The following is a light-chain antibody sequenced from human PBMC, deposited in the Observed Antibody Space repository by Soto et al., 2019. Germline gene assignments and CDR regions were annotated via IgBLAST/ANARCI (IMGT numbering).Light chain of an antibody. CDR3: QQSYIIPRT. J-gene: IGKJ2*01. Sequence: DIPMTQSPSSLSASVGDRVTITCRASQSIGTYLHWYQQKSGKAPRLLIYAASSLQSGVPSRFSGSGSGTDFTLTITCLQPEDFATYYCQQSYIIPRTFGQGTKLEIK. V-gene: IGKV1-39*01. CDR1: QSIGTY. CDR2: AAS.